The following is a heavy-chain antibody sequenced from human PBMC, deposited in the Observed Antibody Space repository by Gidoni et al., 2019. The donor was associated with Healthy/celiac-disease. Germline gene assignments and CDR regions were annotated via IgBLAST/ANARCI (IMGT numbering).Heavy chain of an antibody. CDR1: GGSLSSSRYY. D-gene: IGHD5-18*01. CDR2: IYYSGST. CDR3: ARLLSTNTAMATGGFDY. Sequence: QLQLQESGPGLVKPSETLSLTCTLSGGSLSSSRYYWGWLRQPPGKGLEWIGSIYYSGSTYYNPSLKSRVTISVDTSKNQFSLKLSSVTAADTAVYYCARLLSTNTAMATGGFDYWGQGTLVTVSS. J-gene: IGHJ4*02. V-gene: IGHV4-39*01.